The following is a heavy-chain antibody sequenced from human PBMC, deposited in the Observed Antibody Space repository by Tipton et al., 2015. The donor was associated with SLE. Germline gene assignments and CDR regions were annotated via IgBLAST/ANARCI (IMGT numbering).Heavy chain of an antibody. J-gene: IGHJ3*02. Sequence: GLVKPSETLSLTCAVYGGPFSGYYWSWIRQPPGKGLEWIGEINHSGSTNYNPSLKSRVTISVDTSKNQFSLKLSSVTAADTAVYYCAITIFGVVNAFDIWGQGTMVTVSS. D-gene: IGHD3-3*01. CDR1: GGPFSGYY. CDR3: AITIFGVVNAFDI. V-gene: IGHV4-34*01. CDR2: INHSGST.